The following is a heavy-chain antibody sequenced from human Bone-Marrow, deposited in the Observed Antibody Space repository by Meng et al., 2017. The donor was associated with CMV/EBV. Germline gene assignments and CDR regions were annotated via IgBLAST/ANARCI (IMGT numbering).Heavy chain of an antibody. CDR3: AKDYRSGYDSTLDY. Sequence: SCAASGFTFSSYSMHWVRQAPGKGLEWVAVISYDGSNKYYADSVKGRFTISRDNSKNTLYLQMNSLRAEDTAVYYCAKDYRSGYDSTLDYWGQGTLVTVPQ. CDR1: GFTFSSYS. CDR2: ISYDGSNK. D-gene: IGHD5-12*01. V-gene: IGHV3-30*18. J-gene: IGHJ4*02.